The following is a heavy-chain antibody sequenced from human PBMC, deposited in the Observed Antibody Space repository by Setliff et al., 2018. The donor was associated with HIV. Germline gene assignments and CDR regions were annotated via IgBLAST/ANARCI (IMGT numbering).Heavy chain of an antibody. D-gene: IGHD6-6*01. CDR3: ARVRRGSSARAPFDS. CDR2: INHSGTT. J-gene: IGHJ4*02. CDR1: GGSLSGYY. V-gene: IGHV4-34*01. Sequence: SETLSLTCAVYGGSLSGYYWTWIRQPPGKGLEWIGEINHSGTTDYNPSLKSRVTISLDTSKNHRSLKLTSVTDADTAVYYCARVRRGSSARAPFDSWGQGALVTVSS.